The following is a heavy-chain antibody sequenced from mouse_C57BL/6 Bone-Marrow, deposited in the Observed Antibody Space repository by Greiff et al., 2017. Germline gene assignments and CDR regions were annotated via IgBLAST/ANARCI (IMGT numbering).Heavy chain of an antibody. Sequence: VQLQQSGAELVKPGASVKMSCKASGYTFTSYWITWVKQRPGHGLEWIGDIYPGSGSTNYNEKFKSKATLTVDTSSSTAYMQLSSLTSEDSAVYYWASHLFAYWGQATLVTVSA. J-gene: IGHJ3*01. CDR2: IYPGSGST. CDR1: GYTFTSYW. V-gene: IGHV1-55*01. CDR3: ASHLFAY.